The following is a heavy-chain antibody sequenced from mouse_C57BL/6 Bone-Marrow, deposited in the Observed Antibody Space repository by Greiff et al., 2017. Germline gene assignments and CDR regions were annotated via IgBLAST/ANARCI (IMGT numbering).Heavy chain of an antibody. V-gene: IGHV5-12*01. J-gene: IGHJ2*01. Sequence: VMLVESGGGLVKPGGSLKLSCAASGFTFSDYYMYWVRQTPEKRLEWVAYISSGGGRTYYTDTVKGRFTLSRANAKTTLYLQMSRLKSEDTAMYYCARDYYGSIDYWVQGTTLTVSS. CDR3: ARDYYGSIDY. D-gene: IGHD1-1*01. CDR2: ISSGGGRT. CDR1: GFTFSDYY.